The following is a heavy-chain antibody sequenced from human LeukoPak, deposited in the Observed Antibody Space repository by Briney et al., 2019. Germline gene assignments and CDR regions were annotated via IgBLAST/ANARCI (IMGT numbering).Heavy chain of an antibody. CDR3: AKDGSWSCTD. Sequence: GGSLRLSCAASGFTFSRNAIHWVRQGPGKGLEWVSYIAHHGSNKYYVDSVKGRFTISRDNSKRTLYLQMNSLRADDTAVYYCAKDGSWSCTDWGQGTLVTVSS. CDR1: GFTFSRNA. J-gene: IGHJ4*02. D-gene: IGHD2-8*02. CDR2: IAHHGSNK. V-gene: IGHV3-30*02.